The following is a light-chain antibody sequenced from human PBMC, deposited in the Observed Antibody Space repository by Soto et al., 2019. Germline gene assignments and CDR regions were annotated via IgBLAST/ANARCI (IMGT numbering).Light chain of an antibody. J-gene: IGKJ1*01. Sequence: EIVMTQSPATLSVSPGERATLSCRASQSVSSNLAWYQQKPGQAPRLLIYGASTRATGIPARFSGSASGTEFTLTISSLKSEDFAVYFCQQHNNWPTFGQGTKVDIK. CDR1: QSVSSN. CDR2: GAS. CDR3: QQHNNWPT. V-gene: IGKV3-15*01.